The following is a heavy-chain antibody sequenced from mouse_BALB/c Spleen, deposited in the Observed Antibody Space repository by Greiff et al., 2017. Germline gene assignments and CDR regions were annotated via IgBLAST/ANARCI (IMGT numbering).Heavy chain of an antibody. CDR2: ISDGGSYT. Sequence: EVKLVESGGGLVKPGGSLKLSCAASGFTFSDYYMYWVRQTPEKRLEWVATISDGGSYTYYPDSVKGRFTISRDNAKNNLYLQMSSLKSEDTAMYYCARGGGWRLACWGQGTLVTVSA. CDR3: ARGGGWRLAC. CDR1: GFTFSDYY. D-gene: IGHD2-3*01. V-gene: IGHV5-4*02. J-gene: IGHJ3*01.